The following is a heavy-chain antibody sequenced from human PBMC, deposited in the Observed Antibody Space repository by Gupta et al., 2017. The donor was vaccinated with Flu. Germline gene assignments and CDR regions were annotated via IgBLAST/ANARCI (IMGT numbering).Heavy chain of an antibody. V-gene: IGHV4-31*03. J-gene: IGHJ4*02. CDR3: ARREITMVRGVIIGPFDY. CDR1: GGSISSGGYS. Sequence: QVQLQESGPGLVKPSQTLSLTCTVSGGSISSGGYSWSWFRPHPGKGLEWIGYIYYSGSTYYNPSLKSRVTISVDTSKNQFSLKLSSVTAADTAVYYCARREITMVRGVIIGPFDYWGQGTLVTVSS. D-gene: IGHD3-10*01. CDR2: IYYSGST.